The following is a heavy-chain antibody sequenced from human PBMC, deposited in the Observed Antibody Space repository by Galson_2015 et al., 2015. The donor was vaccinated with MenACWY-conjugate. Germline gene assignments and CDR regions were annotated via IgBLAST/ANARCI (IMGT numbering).Heavy chain of an antibody. J-gene: IGHJ4*02. CDR1: GGSINSYY. CDR3: ARGVNLASMAGY. Sequence: ETLSLTCTVSGGSINSYYWSWIRQPPGKGLEWIGYMYYSGSANSNPSLKSRVTISVDTSKNPFSLTMTSVTAADTAVYYCARGVNLASMAGYWGQGTLVTVSS. D-gene: IGHD2/OR15-2a*01. CDR2: MYYSGSA. V-gene: IGHV4-59*01.